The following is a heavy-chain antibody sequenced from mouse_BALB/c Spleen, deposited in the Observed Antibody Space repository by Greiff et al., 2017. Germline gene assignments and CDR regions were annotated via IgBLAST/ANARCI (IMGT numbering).Heavy chain of an antibody. J-gene: IGHJ4*01. CDR3: ARGESQYAMDY. V-gene: IGHV5-4*02. CDR1: GFTFSDYY. CDR2: ISDGGSYT. Sequence: EVQRVESGGGLVKPGGSLKLSCAASGFTFSDYYMYWVRQTPEKRLEWVATISDGGSYTYYPDSVKGRFTISRDNAKNNLYLQMSSLKSEDTAMYYCARGESQYAMDYWGQGTSVTVSS.